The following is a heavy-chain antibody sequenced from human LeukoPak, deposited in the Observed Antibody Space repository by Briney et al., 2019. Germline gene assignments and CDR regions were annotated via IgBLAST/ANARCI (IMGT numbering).Heavy chain of an antibody. CDR2: ISYDGANK. Sequence: GGSLRLSCAASGFTFSSYDIHWVRQAPGKGLEWVAVISYDGANKCYADSVKGRFTISRDNSKKTLYLQMNSLRAEDTAVYYCAKRAQYYFDYWGQGTLVTVSS. CDR1: GFTFSSYD. V-gene: IGHV3-30*18. J-gene: IGHJ4*02. CDR3: AKRAQYYFDY.